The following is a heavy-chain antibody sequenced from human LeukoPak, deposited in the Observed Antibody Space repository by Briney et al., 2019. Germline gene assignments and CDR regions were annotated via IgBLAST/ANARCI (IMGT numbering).Heavy chain of an antibody. Sequence: SETLSLTCTVSSDSISNSAYHWGWIRHPPGRGLEWIGTIYYNRGTYYNPSLKSRVTISVDTSKNQFSLKLSSVTAADTAVYYCARHFALRELNWFDPWGQGTLVTVSS. CDR3: ARHFALRELNWFDP. CDR1: SDSISNSAYH. J-gene: IGHJ5*02. CDR2: IYYNRGT. V-gene: IGHV4-39*01. D-gene: IGHD1-7*01.